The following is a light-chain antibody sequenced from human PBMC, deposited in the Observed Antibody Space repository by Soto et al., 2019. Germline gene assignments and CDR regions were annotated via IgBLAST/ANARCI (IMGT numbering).Light chain of an antibody. J-gene: IGLJ2*01. CDR2: EVS. CDR1: SSDVGGYNY. Sequence: QSALTRPPSASGSPGQSVTISCTGTSSDVGGYNYVSWYQQHPGKAPKLMISEVSKRPSGVPDRFSGSKSGNTASLTVSGLQADDEADYYCNSFAGNNNLVFGGGTKVTVL. V-gene: IGLV2-8*01. CDR3: NSFAGNNNLV.